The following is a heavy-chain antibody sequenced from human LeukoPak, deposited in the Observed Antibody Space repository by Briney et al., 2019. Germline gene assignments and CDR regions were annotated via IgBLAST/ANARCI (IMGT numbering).Heavy chain of an antibody. CDR3: ARIMTTVTTVEY. V-gene: IGHV3-7*01. D-gene: IGHD4-17*01. CDR1: GFTFSNYW. CDR2: IKQDGSEK. J-gene: IGHJ4*02. Sequence: GGSLRVSCAASGFTFSNYWMSWVRQAPGKGLEWVANIKQDGSEKCYVDSVKGRFTISRDNAKNSLYLQMNSLRAEDTAVYYCARIMTTVTTVEYWGQGILVTVSS.